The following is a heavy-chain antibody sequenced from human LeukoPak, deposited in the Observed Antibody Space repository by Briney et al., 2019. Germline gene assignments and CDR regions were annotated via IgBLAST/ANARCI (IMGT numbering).Heavy chain of an antibody. V-gene: IGHV3-30*18. CDR3: AKAPVDGGYYDSSGYLACYFDY. D-gene: IGHD3-22*01. CDR2: ISYDGSNK. Sequence: GGSLRLSCAASGFTFSSYGMHWVRQAPGKGLEWVAVISYDGSNKYYADSVKGRFTISRDNSKNTLNLQMNSLRAEDTAVYYCAKAPVDGGYYDSSGYLACYFDYWGQGTLVTVSS. J-gene: IGHJ4*02. CDR1: GFTFSSYG.